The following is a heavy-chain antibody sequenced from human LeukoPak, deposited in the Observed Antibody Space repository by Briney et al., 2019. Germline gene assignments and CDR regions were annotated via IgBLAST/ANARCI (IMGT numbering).Heavy chain of an antibody. V-gene: IGHV1-46*01. CDR2: INPSGGST. D-gene: IGHD5-12*01. CDR3: ARDLSGYDYGNWFDP. Sequence: ASVKVSCKATGYTFTSYYMHWVRQAPGQGLEWMGIINPSGGSTSYAQKFQGRVTMTRDTSTSTAYMELSSLRSEDTAVYYCARDLSGYDYGNWFDPWGQGTLVTVSS. J-gene: IGHJ5*02. CDR1: GYTFTSYY.